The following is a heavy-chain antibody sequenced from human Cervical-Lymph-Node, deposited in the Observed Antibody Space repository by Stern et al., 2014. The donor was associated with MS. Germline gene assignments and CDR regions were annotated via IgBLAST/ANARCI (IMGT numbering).Heavy chain of an antibody. CDR1: GGTFSRST. J-gene: IGHJ4*02. CDR2: IIPLFGTA. V-gene: IGHV1-69*01. CDR3: ARELSQVLVY. Sequence: VQLEESGAEVKKPGSSVKVSCRASGGTFSRSTISWVRQAPGQGLEWMGGIIPLFGTANYAQKFQGRVTITADESTSTAYMELSSLRSEDTAVYYCARELSQVLVYWGQGALVTVSS.